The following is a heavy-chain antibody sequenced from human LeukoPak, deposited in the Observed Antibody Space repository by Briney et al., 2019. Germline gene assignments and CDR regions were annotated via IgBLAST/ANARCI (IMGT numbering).Heavy chain of an antibody. Sequence: SQTLSLTCAISGDSVSSNSVGWNWIRQSPSRGLEWLGRTYYRSKWYNDYAVSVQSRITFNPDTSKNQFSLQLNSVAPEDTAVFYCARSSAGGSFDYWGQGTLVTVSS. CDR2: TYYRSKWYN. CDR1: GDSVSSNSVG. CDR3: ARSSAGGSFDY. D-gene: IGHD6-13*01. J-gene: IGHJ4*02. V-gene: IGHV6-1*01.